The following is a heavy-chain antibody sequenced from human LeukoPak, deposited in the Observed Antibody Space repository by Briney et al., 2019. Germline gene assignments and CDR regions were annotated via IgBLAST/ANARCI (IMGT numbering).Heavy chain of an antibody. Sequence: SETLSLTCAVYGGSFSGYYWSWIRHPPGKGLEWIGEINHSGSTNYNPSLKSRVTISVDTSKNQFSLKLSSVTAADTAVYYCARGRREYCSSTSCPGAFDIWGQGTMVTVSS. CDR2: INHSGST. CDR3: ARGRREYCSSTSCPGAFDI. V-gene: IGHV4-34*01. CDR1: GGSFSGYY. D-gene: IGHD2-2*01. J-gene: IGHJ3*02.